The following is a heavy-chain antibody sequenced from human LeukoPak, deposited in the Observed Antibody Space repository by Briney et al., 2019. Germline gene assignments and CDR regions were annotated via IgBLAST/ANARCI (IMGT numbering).Heavy chain of an antibody. CDR2: TKQDGSEK. D-gene: IGHD3-16*01. J-gene: IGHJ3*02. Sequence: GGSLRLSCAASGFTFSNYWMTWVRQAPGIGLEWVANTKQDGSEKYYVDSVRGRFTISRDNAKSSLYLQINSLRAEDTAVYYCARDLGGGLWPNAFDIWGQGTMVTVSS. CDR3: ARDLGGGLWPNAFDI. CDR1: GFTFSNYW. V-gene: IGHV3-7*05.